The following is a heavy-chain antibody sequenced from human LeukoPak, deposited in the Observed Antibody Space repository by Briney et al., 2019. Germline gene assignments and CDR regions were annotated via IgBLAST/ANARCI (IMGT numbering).Heavy chain of an antibody. D-gene: IGHD3-10*01. J-gene: IGHJ4*02. CDR1: GGSFSGYY. V-gene: IGHV4-34*01. Sequence: PSETLSLTCAVYGGSFSGYYWSWIRQPPGKGLEWIGEINHSGSTNYNPSLKSRVTISVDASKNQFSLKLSSVTAADTAVYYCARDYGSGRWLDYWGQGTLVTVSS. CDR3: ARDYGSGRWLDY. CDR2: INHSGST.